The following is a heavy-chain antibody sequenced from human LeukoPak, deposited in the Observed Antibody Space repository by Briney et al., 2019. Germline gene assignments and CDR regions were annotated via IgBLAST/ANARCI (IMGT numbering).Heavy chain of an antibody. V-gene: IGHV3-23*01. CDR1: GFTFRNHA. CDR3: AKTSEDGYAPITFDY. CDR2: ISGSASVI. Sequence: GGSLRLSCEASGFTFRNHAMSWVRQAPGRGLEWVSAISGSASVIYYADSVRGRFTISRDNSKNTVFLQMNSLRAEDTAVYYCAKTSEDGYAPITFDYWGQGTLVTVSS. D-gene: IGHD2-15*01. J-gene: IGHJ4*02.